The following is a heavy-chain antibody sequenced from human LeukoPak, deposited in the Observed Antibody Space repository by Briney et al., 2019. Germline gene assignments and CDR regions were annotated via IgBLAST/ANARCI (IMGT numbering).Heavy chain of an antibody. Sequence: PGVSLRLSCAASGFTFSNYGMHWVRQAPGKGLEWVGRIKSKTDGGTTDYAAPVKGRFTISRDDSKNTLYLQMNSLKTEDTAVYYCTAKWTLWFRESPFDYWGQGTLVTVSS. D-gene: IGHD3-10*01. CDR1: GFTFSNYG. V-gene: IGHV3-15*01. CDR2: IKSKTDGGTT. J-gene: IGHJ4*02. CDR3: TAKWTLWFRESPFDY.